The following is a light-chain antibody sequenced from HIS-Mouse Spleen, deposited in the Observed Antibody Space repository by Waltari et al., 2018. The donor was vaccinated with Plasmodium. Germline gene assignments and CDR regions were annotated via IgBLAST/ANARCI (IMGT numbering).Light chain of an antibody. CDR2: AAS. Sequence: IQTTQSLSPLSASVRDRVTLTCRASQSISSYLNWYQQKPGKAQKLLIYAASSLQSGVPSRFSGSGSGTDFTLTISSLQPEDFATYYCQQSYSTPWTFGQGTKVEIK. V-gene: IGKV1-39*01. CDR1: QSISSY. J-gene: IGKJ1*01. CDR3: QQSYSTPWT.